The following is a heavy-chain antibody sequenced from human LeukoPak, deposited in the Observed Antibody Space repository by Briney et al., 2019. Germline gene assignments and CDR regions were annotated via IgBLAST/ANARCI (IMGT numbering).Heavy chain of an antibody. Sequence: GGSLRLSCAASGFTFSSYYMSWVRQAPGKGLEWVSAISGSGGSTYYADAVKGRFTISRDNYKNTLYLQMNRLRAEDTAVYSCAKSPGGDSSGWYDIRGQGTLVTVSS. CDR3: AKSPGGDSSGWYDI. V-gene: IGHV3-23*01. CDR2: ISGSGGST. D-gene: IGHD6-13*01. J-gene: IGHJ4*02. CDR1: GFTFSSYY.